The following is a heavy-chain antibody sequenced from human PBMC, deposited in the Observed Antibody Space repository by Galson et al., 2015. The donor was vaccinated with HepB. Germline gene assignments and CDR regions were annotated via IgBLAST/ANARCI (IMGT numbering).Heavy chain of an antibody. Sequence: SVKVSCKASGYTFTSYAMHWVRQAPGQRLEWMGWINAGNGNTKHSQKFQGRVTITRDTSASTAYMELSSLRSEDTAVYYCAGPRYSSGWYYFDYWGQGTLVNVS. CDR3: AGPRYSSGWYYFDY. D-gene: IGHD6-19*01. J-gene: IGHJ4*02. CDR1: GYTFTSYA. CDR2: INAGNGNT. V-gene: IGHV1-3*01.